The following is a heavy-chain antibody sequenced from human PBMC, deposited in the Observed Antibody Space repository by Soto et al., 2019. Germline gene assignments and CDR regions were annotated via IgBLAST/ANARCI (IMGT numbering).Heavy chain of an antibody. CDR3: ARDLLRTAVAGSPLSI. CDR1: GFTFSDYY. Sequence: GGSLRLSCAASGFTFSDYYMTWIRQAPGKGLEWVSHISGSGTPTYYADSVKGRFSISRDNAKNSPFLQMNSLRAEDTAVYYCARDLLRTAVAGSPLSIWGQGTMVTVS. CDR2: ISGSGTPT. J-gene: IGHJ3*02. V-gene: IGHV3-11*01. D-gene: IGHD6-19*01.